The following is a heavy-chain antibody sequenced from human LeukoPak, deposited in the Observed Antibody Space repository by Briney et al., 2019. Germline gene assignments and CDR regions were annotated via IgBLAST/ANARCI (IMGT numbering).Heavy chain of an antibody. CDR1: GFTFRSQA. CDR2: ITGSGAGGT. Sequence: GGSLRLSCGASGFTFRSQAMNWVRQAPGRGLEWVSAITGSGAGGTDYADSVKGRFTISRDNSKNTVYLEMNSLRAEDTAVYYCAKSQQLELFFGPDAFDIWGQGTMVTVSS. J-gene: IGHJ3*02. V-gene: IGHV3-23*01. D-gene: IGHD1-1*01. CDR3: AKSQQLELFFGPDAFDI.